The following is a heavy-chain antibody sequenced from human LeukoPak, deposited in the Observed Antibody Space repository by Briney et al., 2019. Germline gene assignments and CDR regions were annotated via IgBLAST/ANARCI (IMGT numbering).Heavy chain of an antibody. Sequence: ASVKVSCKASGGTFSSYAISWVRQAPGQGLEWMGGIIPIFGTANYAQKFQGRVTITRDTSASTAYMELSSLRSEDTAVFYCAREGGNSDFDYWGQGTLVTVSS. D-gene: IGHD4-23*01. CDR2: IIPIFGTA. J-gene: IGHJ4*02. V-gene: IGHV1-69*05. CDR1: GGTFSSYA. CDR3: AREGGNSDFDY.